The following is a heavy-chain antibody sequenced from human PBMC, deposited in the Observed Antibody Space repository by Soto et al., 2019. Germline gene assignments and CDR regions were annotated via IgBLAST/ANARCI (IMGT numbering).Heavy chain of an antibody. Sequence: EVQLVESGGGLVQPGRSLRLSCAASGFTFDDYAMHWVRQAPGKGLEWVSGISWNSGSIGYADSVKGRFTISRDNAKNSLYLQMNSLRAEDTALYYCALGDSSSYYYGMDVWGQGTTVTVSS. CDR2: ISWNSGSI. CDR1: GFTFDDYA. CDR3: ALGDSSSYYYGMDV. J-gene: IGHJ6*02. D-gene: IGHD6-6*01. V-gene: IGHV3-9*01.